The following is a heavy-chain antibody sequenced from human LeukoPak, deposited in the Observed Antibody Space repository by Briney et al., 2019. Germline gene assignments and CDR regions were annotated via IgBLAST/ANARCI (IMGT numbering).Heavy chain of an antibody. J-gene: IGHJ5*02. CDR1: GGSISSSDYY. V-gene: IGHV4-39*01. CDR3: ARRERFACWFDP. D-gene: IGHD3-10*01. Sequence: PSETLSLTCTVSGGSISSSDYYWGWLRQPPGKGLEWIGTIFHSATSYYSGTSYFNASLKSRVTISVDTPKNQFSLKLSSVTAADTTVYYCARRERFACWFDPWGQGTLVTVSS. CDR2: IFHSATSYYSGTS.